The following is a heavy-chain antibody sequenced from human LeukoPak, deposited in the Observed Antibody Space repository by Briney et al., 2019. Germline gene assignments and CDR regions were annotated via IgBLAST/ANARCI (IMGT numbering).Heavy chain of an antibody. CDR3: ARHPSLKYSSGRYGYFQH. CDR1: GGSISSSSYY. CDR2: IYYSGST. J-gene: IGHJ1*01. D-gene: IGHD6-19*01. Sequence: SETLSLTCTVSGGSISSSSYYWGWIRQPPGKGLEWIGSIYYSGSTYYNPSLKSRVTISVDTSKNQFSLKLSSVTAADTAVYYCARHPSLKYSSGRYGYFQHWGQGTLVTVSS. V-gene: IGHV4-39*01.